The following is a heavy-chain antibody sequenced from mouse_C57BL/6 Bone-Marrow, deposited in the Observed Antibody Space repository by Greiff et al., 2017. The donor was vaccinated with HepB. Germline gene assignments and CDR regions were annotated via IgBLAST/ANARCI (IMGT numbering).Heavy chain of an antibody. D-gene: IGHD2-4*01. J-gene: IGHJ3*01. CDR3: ARGGYDYAPAWFAY. CDR1: GYTFTDYY. CDR2: INPYNGGT. Sequence: VQLKESGPVLVKPGASVKMSCKASGYTFTDYYMNWVKQSHGKSLEWIGVINPYNGGTSYNQKFKGKATLTVDKSSSTAYMELNSLTSEDSAVYYCARGGYDYAPAWFAYWGQGTLVTVSA. V-gene: IGHV1-19*01.